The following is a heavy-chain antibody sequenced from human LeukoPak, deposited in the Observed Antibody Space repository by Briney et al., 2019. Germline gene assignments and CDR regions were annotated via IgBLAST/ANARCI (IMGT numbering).Heavy chain of an antibody. D-gene: IGHD3-22*01. Sequence: ASVKVSCKASGYTFTSDYMHWVRQAPGQGLEWMGIINPSGGSTSYAQKFQGRVTMTRDTSTSTVYMELSSLRSEDRAVYYCARGIRGITLIVVALDYWGQGTLVTVSS. CDR2: INPSGGST. V-gene: IGHV1-46*01. CDR1: GYTFTSDY. CDR3: ARGIRGITLIVVALDY. J-gene: IGHJ4*02.